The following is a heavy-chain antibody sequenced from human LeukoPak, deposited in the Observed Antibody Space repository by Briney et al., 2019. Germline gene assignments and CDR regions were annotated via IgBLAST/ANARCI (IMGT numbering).Heavy chain of an antibody. J-gene: IGHJ4*02. Sequence: PSQTLSLTCTVSGGSISSGGYYWSWIRQHPGKGLEWIGYIYYSGSTYYNPSLKSRVTILVDTSKNQFSLKLSSVTAADTAVYYCARCGKDGDYVQNWGQGTLVTVSS. CDR3: ARCGKDGDYVQN. D-gene: IGHD4-17*01. V-gene: IGHV4-31*03. CDR2: IYYSGST. CDR1: GGSISSGGYY.